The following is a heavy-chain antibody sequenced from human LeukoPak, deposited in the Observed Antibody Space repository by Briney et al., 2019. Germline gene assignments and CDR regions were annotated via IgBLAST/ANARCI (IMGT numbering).Heavy chain of an antibody. CDR3: ARVGYSRSWYFFDF. CDR2: LSSSGTT. D-gene: IGHD6-13*01. CDR1: GISFSNYG. Sequence: GGSLRLSCTASGISFSNYGMSWVRQVPGKGLDGSSTLSSSGTTIYADSVKGRFTISRAYSGNTLFLQMGSLRAEDTALYYCARVGYSRSWYFFDFWGHGTLVTVSS. V-gene: IGHV3-23*01. J-gene: IGHJ4*01.